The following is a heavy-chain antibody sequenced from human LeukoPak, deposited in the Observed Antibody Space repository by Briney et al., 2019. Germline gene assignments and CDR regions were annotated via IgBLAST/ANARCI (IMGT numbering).Heavy chain of an antibody. CDR3: ARHVKYYYDSSGYRQEDNWFDP. V-gene: IGHV4-39*01. J-gene: IGHJ5*02. D-gene: IGHD3-22*01. CDR2: ISYSGST. CDR1: GGSISSSSYY. Sequence: SETLSLTCTVSGGSISSSSYYWGWIRQPPGKGLEWIRSISYSGSTYNNPSLRSRVTISVDTSKNQFSLKLSSVTAADTAVYYCARHVKYYYDSSGYRQEDNWFDPWGQGTLVTVSS.